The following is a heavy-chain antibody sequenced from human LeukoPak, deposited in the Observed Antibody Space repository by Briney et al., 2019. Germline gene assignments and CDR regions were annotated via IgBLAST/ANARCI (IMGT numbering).Heavy chain of an antibody. V-gene: IGHV4-59*01. J-gene: IGHJ4*02. CDR2: IYYTGST. CDR1: GGSMFSYY. Sequence: SETLPLTCTVSGGSMFSYYWSWVRQSPGKGLEWIGYIYYTGSTNYNPSLKSRVTISIDMSRTQFSLKLRSVTAADTAVYYCASTYFGSGSFLLDYWGQGTLVTVSS. CDR3: ASTYFGSGSFLLDY. D-gene: IGHD3-10*01.